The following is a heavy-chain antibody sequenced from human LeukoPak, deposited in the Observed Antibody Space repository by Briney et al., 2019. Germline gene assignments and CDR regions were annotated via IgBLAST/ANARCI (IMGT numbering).Heavy chain of an antibody. CDR2: IYYSGST. CDR1: GGSISTYY. Sequence: SETLSLTCTVSGGSISTYYWSWIRQTPGKGLEWVGYIYYSGSTNYNPSLKSRVTISVDTFRNQFSLNLTSVTAADTAMYYCARDLSWYGIDVWGQGTTVTVSS. V-gene: IGHV4-59*01. CDR3: ARDLSWYGIDV. J-gene: IGHJ6*02.